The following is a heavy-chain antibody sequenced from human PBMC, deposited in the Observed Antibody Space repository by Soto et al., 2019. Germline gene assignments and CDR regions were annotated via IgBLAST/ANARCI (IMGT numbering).Heavy chain of an antibody. CDR3: AKEVTTVITNGYFDY. V-gene: IGHV3-23*01. CDR2: ISGSGGST. J-gene: IGHJ4*02. CDR1: GFSFSNYA. D-gene: IGHD4-17*01. Sequence: PGGSLRLSCAASGFSFSNYAMNWVRQAPGKGLEWVSAISGSGGSTYYADSVKGRFTISRDNSKNTLYLQMNSLRAEDTAVYYCAKEVTTVITNGYFDYWGQGTLVTVSS.